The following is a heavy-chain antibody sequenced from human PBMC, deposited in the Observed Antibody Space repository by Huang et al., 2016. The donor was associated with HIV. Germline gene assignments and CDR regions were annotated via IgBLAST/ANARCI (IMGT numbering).Heavy chain of an antibody. CDR2: IYYIGNG. D-gene: IGHD4-17*01. J-gene: IGHJ6*03. Sequence: QLQLQESGPGLVKPSATLSLTCTVSGGSFSSSSYYWGWIRQYPGKGLEWIGMIYYIGNGYYNPSLKRRVTMSVDRSSNQFSLKMHSVTAADTAVYYCASRTTVTTTSNYHYFYMDVWGKGTTVIVSS. CDR1: GGSFSSSSYY. CDR3: ASRTTVTTTSNYHYFYMDV. V-gene: IGHV4-39*01.